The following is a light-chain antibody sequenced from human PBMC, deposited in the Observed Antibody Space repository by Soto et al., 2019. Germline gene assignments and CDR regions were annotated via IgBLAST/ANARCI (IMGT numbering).Light chain of an antibody. J-gene: IGKJ5*01. Sequence: EIVMTQSPATLSVSPGERATLSCRASQSVGSTLAWYQQQTGQHPRILLYGASTRAAGIPARFSGSGSGTEFTPTISSLQSEDFAVYYCQQYNNWPPITFGQGTRLEIK. V-gene: IGKV3-15*01. CDR1: QSVGST. CDR3: QQYNNWPPIT. CDR2: GAS.